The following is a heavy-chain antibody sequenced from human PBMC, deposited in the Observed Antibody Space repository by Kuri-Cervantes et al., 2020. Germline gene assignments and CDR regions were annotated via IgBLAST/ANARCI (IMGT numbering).Heavy chain of an antibody. CDR2: INSDGSST. D-gene: IGHD4-11*01. CDR1: GFTFSDYY. J-gene: IGHJ6*03. Sequence: GGSLRLSCAASGFTFSDYYMSWVRQAPGKGLVWVSRINSDGSSTSYADSVKGRFTISRDNAKNTLYLHMKSLRAEDTAVYYCARDPSNYGYYYYYMDVWGKGTTVTVSS. V-gene: IGHV3-74*01. CDR3: ARDPSNYGYYYYYMDV.